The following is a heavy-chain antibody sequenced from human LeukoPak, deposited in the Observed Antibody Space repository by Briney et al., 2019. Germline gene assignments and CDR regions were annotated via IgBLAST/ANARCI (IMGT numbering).Heavy chain of an antibody. CDR3: ARVVVVPAAWWVFDY. CDR2: ISSSSSTI. CDR1: GFTFSSYS. D-gene: IGHD2-2*01. J-gene: IGHJ4*02. Sequence: GGSLRLSCAASGFTFSSYSMNWVRQAPGKGLEWVSYISSSSSTIYYEDSVKGRFTISRDNAKNSLYLQMNSLRAEDTAVYYCARVVVVPAAWWVFDYWGQGTLVTVSS. V-gene: IGHV3-48*04.